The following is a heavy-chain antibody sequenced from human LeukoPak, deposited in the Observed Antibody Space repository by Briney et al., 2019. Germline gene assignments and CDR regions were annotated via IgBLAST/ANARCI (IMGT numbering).Heavy chain of an antibody. V-gene: IGHV4-39*07. D-gene: IGHD6-13*01. CDR1: GGSISSSSYY. CDR3: ARVLIAAAGYFDY. Sequence: PSETLSLTCTVSGGSISSSSYYWGWIRQPPGKGLEWIGSIYYSGSTYYNPSLKSRVTISVDTSKNQFSLKLSSVTAADTAVYYCARVLIAAAGYFDYWGQGTLVTVSS. J-gene: IGHJ4*02. CDR2: IYYSGST.